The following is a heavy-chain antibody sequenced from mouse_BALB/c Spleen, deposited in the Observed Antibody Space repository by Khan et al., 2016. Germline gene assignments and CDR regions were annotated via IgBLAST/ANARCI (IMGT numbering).Heavy chain of an antibody. CDR3: AAYYRFFDY. J-gene: IGHJ2*01. Sequence: EVQLVESGPGLVKPSQSLSLTCTVTGYSITSDYAWNWLRQFPGNKLEWMGYISYSGSTSYNPSLKSRISITRDTSKNQFFLQLNSVTTEDTATYYCAAYYRFFDYWGQGTTLTVSS. CDR1: GYSITSDYA. D-gene: IGHD2-14*01. CDR2: ISYSGST. V-gene: IGHV3-2*02.